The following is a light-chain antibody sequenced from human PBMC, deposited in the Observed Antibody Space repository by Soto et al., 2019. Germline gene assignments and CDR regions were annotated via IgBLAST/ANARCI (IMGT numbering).Light chain of an antibody. CDR3: SSYTSSSTEV. V-gene: IGLV2-14*01. CDR2: DVS. CDR1: SSDVGGYNY. J-gene: IGLJ1*01. Sequence: QSALTQPASVSGSPGQSITISCTGTSSDVGGYNYVSWYQQHPGKAPKPMIYDVSNRPSGVSNRFSGSKSGNTASLTISGLQAEDEADYYCSSYTSSSTEVFGTGTKATVL.